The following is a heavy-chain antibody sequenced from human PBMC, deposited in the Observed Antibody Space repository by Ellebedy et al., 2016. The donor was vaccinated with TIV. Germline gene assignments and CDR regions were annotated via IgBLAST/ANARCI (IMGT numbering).Heavy chain of an antibody. CDR1: GFTFSSHW. V-gene: IGHV3-74*01. Sequence: PGGSLRLSCAASGFTFSSHWMHWVRQAPGKGLVWVSRINSDGSSTSYADSVKGRFTISRDNAKNTLCLQMNSLRAEDTAVYYCARGQVEDVVRGVSIDYWGQGTLVTVSS. CDR2: INSDGSST. J-gene: IGHJ4*02. D-gene: IGHD3-10*01. CDR3: ARGQVEDVVRGVSIDY.